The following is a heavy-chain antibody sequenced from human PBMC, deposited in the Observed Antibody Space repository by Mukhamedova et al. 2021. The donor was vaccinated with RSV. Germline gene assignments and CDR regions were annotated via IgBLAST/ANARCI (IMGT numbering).Heavy chain of an antibody. D-gene: IGHD5-18*01. Sequence: GLEWVAVISYDGSNKYYADSVKGRFTISRDNSKNTLYLQMNSLRAEDTAVYYCAREPGGYTAVGPYFDYWGQGTLVTVSS. J-gene: IGHJ4*02. CDR3: AREPGGYTAVGPYFDY. CDR2: ISYDGSNK. V-gene: IGHV3-30*04.